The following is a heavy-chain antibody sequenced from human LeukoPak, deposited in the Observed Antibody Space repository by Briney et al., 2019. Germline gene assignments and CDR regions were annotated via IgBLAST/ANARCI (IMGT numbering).Heavy chain of an antibody. J-gene: IGHJ4*02. Sequence: ASVTVSCKASGYTFTSYYMHWVRQAPGQGLEWMGIINPSGGSTSYAQKFQGRVTMTRDTSTSTVYMELSSLRSEDTAVYYCARDLEMATIRPKFLFDYWGQGTLVTVSS. CDR3: ARDLEMATIRPKFLFDY. CDR2: INPSGGST. CDR1: GYTFTSYY. V-gene: IGHV1-46*01. D-gene: IGHD5-24*01.